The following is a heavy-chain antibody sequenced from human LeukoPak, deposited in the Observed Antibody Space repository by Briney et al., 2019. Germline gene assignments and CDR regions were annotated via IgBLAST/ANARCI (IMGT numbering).Heavy chain of an antibody. V-gene: IGHV4-59*01. CDR1: GGSISTYY. CDR2: IYYSGST. J-gene: IGHJ5*02. Sequence: SETLSLTFTVSGGSISTYYWTWIRQPPGKGLEWIGYIYYSGSTNYNPSLKSRVTISVDTSKNQFSLKLSSVTAADTAVYYCARAYCSGGTCYSSRGMFDPWGQGTLVTVSS. D-gene: IGHD2-15*01. CDR3: ARAYCSGGTCYSSRGMFDP.